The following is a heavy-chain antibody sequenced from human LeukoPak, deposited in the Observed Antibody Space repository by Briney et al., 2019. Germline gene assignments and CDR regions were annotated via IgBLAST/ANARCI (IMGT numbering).Heavy chain of an antibody. CDR1: GDSVFSNSAA. V-gene: IGHV6-1*01. CDR3: ARGTADEDYVWFDP. CDR2: TYYRSKWYN. D-gene: IGHD4-17*01. J-gene: IGHJ5*02. Sequence: SQTLSLTCAISGDSVFSNSAASIWIRRSKSTDLEWLGRTYYRSKWYNDYAVSVKSRITINPDTSKNQFSLQLNSVTPEDTAVYYCARGTADEDYVWFDPWGQGTLVTVSS.